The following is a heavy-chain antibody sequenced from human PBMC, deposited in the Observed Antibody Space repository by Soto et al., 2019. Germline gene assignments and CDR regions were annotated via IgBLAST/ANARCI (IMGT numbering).Heavy chain of an antibody. Sequence: EVQLLESGGGLVQPGGSLRLSCTASGFTFSNYAMSWVRQAPGKGLEWVSAISRSGGSTYYADSVKGRFTMSRDNSKNELYLQMNSLRAEDTAVYYCARDLWGTVAGTSSGFWGQGTLVTVSS. CDR2: ISRSGGST. CDR1: GFTFSNYA. D-gene: IGHD6-19*01. J-gene: IGHJ4*02. CDR3: ARDLWGTVAGTSSGF. V-gene: IGHV3-23*01.